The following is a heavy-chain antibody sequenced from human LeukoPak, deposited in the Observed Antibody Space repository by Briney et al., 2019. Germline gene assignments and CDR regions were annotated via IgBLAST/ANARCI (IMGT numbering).Heavy chain of an antibody. CDR2: ISYDGSNK. D-gene: IGHD5-24*01. CDR1: GXTFSSYG. J-gene: IGHJ4*02. V-gene: IGHV3-30*03. Sequence: PGRSLRLSCAASGXTFSSYGMHWVRQAPGKGLEWVAVISYDGSNKYYADSVKGRFTISRDNSKNTLNLQMNSLRVEDTAVYYCAPEGDGYILFDYWGQGTLVTVSS. CDR3: APEGDGYILFDY.